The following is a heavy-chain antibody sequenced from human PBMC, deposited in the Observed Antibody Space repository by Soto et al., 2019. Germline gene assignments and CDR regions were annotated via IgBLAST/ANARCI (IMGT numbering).Heavy chain of an antibody. Sequence: QVQLVESGGGVVQPGRSLRLSCAASGFTFSSYGMHWVRQAPGKGLEWVAVIWYDGSNKYYADSVKGRFTISRDNSKNTLYRQMNRLRAEDTAVYYGARDLEGGPGSYWVYYYGMDVW. J-gene: IGHJ6*01. CDR3: ARDLEGGPGSYWVYYYGMDV. V-gene: IGHV3-33*01. D-gene: IGHD3-10*01. CDR1: GFTFSSYG. CDR2: IWYDGSNK.